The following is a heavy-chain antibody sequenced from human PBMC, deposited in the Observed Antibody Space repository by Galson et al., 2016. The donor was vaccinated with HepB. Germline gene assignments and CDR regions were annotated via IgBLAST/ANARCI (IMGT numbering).Heavy chain of an antibody. CDR1: GFTFSNYW. J-gene: IGHJ6*02. CDR2: IKTDGSEE. CDR3: ARDGYYYAMDV. V-gene: IGHV3-7*03. Sequence: SLRLSCAASGFTFSNYWMSWVRQAPGKGPEWVANIKTDGSEEYYVDYLKGRFTISRDNAKTSLTLQMNSRRAEDTALYYCARDGYYYAMDVWGQGTTVTVSS.